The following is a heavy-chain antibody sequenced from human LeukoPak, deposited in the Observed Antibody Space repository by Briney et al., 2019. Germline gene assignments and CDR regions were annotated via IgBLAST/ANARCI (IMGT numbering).Heavy chain of an antibody. CDR1: GGSISSYY. CDR2: IYYSGST. D-gene: IGHD6-13*01. V-gene: IGHV4-59*01. Sequence: SETLSLTCAASGGSISSYYWSWIRQPPGKGLEWMGYIYYSGSTNYNPSLKSRVTISVDTSKNQFSLKLSSVTAADTAVYYCARGMQQLYHFDSWGRGTLVTVSS. J-gene: IGHJ4*02. CDR3: ARGMQQLYHFDS.